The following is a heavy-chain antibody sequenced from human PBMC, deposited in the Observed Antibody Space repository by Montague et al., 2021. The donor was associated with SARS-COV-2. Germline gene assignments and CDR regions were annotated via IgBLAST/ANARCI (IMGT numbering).Heavy chain of an antibody. D-gene: IGHD1-26*01. J-gene: IGHJ6*02. CDR1: GFTFSSYA. CDR2: ISYDGDNK. V-gene: IGHV3-30-3*01. CDR3: ARVRVGATDYNYYYGLDV. Sequence: RLSWSASGFTFSSYAMHWVRQAPGKGLEWVAVISYDGDNKHYADSVKGRVTISRDNSKNTLYLQMNSLRADDTAVYYCARVRVGATDYNYYYGLDVWGQGTTVTVSS.